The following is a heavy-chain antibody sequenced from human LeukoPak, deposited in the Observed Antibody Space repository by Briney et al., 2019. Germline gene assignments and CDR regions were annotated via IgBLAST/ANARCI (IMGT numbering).Heavy chain of an antibody. CDR3: ARGSLGELSVVEEAFDI. Sequence: SETLSLTCTVSGVSISSGNSYWGWIRQPPGKGLEWIGSIYYSGNTYYNASLKSQVSISIDTSKNQFSLKLSSVTAADTAVYYCARGSLGELSVVEEAFDIWGQGTMVTVSS. CDR2: IYYSGNT. J-gene: IGHJ3*02. D-gene: IGHD3-16*02. CDR1: GVSISSGNSY. V-gene: IGHV4-39*07.